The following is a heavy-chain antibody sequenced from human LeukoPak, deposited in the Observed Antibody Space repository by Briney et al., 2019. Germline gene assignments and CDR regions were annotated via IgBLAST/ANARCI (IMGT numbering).Heavy chain of an antibody. J-gene: IGHJ6*03. V-gene: IGHV4-59*08. Sequence: SETLSLTCSVSGGSPSDDYWSWIRQPPGKALEWIGYINYGGSTNYNPSLKSRVTMSVDTSKNQFSLILSSVSAADTAVYYCARRRPAPMVNLEEDQQYYMDVWGSGTTVTVSS. CDR2: INYGGST. CDR1: GGSPSDDY. D-gene: IGHD5-18*01. CDR3: ARRRPAPMVNLEEDQQYYMDV.